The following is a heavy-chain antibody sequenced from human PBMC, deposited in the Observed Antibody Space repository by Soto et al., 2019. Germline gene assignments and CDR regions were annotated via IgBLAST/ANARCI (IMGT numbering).Heavy chain of an antibody. J-gene: IGHJ5*02. Sequence: SETLSLTCTVSGGSISSYYWSWIRQPPGKGLEWIGYIYYSGSTNYNPSLKSRVTISVDTSKNQFSLKLSSVTAADTAVYYCARDRGRDYDFWSGSDWFDPWGQGTLVTVSS. CDR3: ARDRGRDYDFWSGSDWFDP. D-gene: IGHD3-3*01. V-gene: IGHV4-59*01. CDR1: GGSISSYY. CDR2: IYYSGST.